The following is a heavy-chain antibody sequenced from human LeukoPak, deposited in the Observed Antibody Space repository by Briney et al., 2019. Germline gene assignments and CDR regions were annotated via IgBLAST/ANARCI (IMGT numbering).Heavy chain of an antibody. CDR2: IYYSGST. D-gene: IGHD6-13*01. Sequence: PSETLSLTCTVSGGSISSYYWSWIRQPPGKGLEWIGYIYYSGSTNYNPSLKSRVTISVDTSKNQFSLKLSSVTAADTAVYYCARYSSSYYFDYWGQGTLVTVSS. CDR3: ARYSSSYYFDY. J-gene: IGHJ4*02. CDR1: GGSISSYY. V-gene: IGHV4-59*08.